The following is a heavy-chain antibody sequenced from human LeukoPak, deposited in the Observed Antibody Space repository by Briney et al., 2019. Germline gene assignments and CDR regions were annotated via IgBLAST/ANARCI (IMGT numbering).Heavy chain of an antibody. D-gene: IGHD3-22*01. CDR2: IRYDGSNK. CDR3: ARGYYYDSTAPDY. CDR1: GFTFSSYG. V-gene: IGHV3-30*02. J-gene: IGHJ4*02. Sequence: GGSLRLSCAASGFTFSSYGMHWVRQAPGKGLEWVAFIRYDGSNKYYADSVKGRFTISRDNSKNTLYLQMNSLRAEDTAVYYCARGYYYDSTAPDYWGQGTLVTVSS.